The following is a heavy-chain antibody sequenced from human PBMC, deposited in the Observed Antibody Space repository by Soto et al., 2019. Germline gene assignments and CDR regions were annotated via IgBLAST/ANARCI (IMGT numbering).Heavy chain of an antibody. D-gene: IGHD6-19*01. CDR1: GFIFSSYW. CDR3: SRDPTYTSAWYSDAFDI. CDR2: INSDGSST. V-gene: IGHV3-74*01. J-gene: IGHJ3*02. Sequence: GGSLRLSCAASGFIFSSYWMHWVRQAPGKGLVWVSHINSDGSSTNYADSVKGRFTISRDNAKNTLYLQMNSLRAEDTAVYFCSRDPTYTSAWYSDAFDIWGQGTMVTVSS.